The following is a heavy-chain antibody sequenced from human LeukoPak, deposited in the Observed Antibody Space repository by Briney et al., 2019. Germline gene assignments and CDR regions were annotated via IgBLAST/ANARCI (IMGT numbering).Heavy chain of an antibody. Sequence: PGGSLRLSCAASGFTFSTYAISWVRQAPGKGLEWVSCIISTSNYIFYADSVRGRFTISRDNAKNSLYLQMDSLRAEDTAVYYCARGGIITSYAFEIWGQGAMVTVSS. CDR1: GFTFSTYA. D-gene: IGHD1-26*01. J-gene: IGHJ3*02. CDR3: ARGGIITSYAFEI. V-gene: IGHV3-21*05. CDR2: IISTSNYI.